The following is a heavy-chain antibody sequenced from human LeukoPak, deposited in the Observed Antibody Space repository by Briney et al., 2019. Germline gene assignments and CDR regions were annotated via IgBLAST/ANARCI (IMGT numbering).Heavy chain of an antibody. D-gene: IGHD6-13*01. CDR1: GGSINTYY. J-gene: IGHJ3*02. Sequence: WETLTLTCTVSGGSINTYYWHWIRHSPGKGLECVSFISASGGITYYAESVKGPFTISRNNTKKTLCMQMISMRAEDTAVYYCARAAYSSRDRGPFDIWGQGKMVTVSS. CDR2: ISASGGIT. CDR3: ARAAYSSRDRGPFDI. V-gene: IGHV3-23*01.